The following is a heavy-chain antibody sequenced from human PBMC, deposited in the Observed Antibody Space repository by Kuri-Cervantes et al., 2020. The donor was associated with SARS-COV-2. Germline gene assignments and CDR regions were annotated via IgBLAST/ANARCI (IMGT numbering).Heavy chain of an antibody. J-gene: IGHJ5*02. D-gene: IGHD3-10*01. CDR2: FDPEDGET. CDR1: GYTLTELS. CDR3: ATSTTMVRGNWFDP. Sequence: ASVKVSCQVSGYTLTELSMHWVRQAPGKGLEWMGGFDPEDGETIYAQKFQGRVTMTEDTSTDTAYMELSSLRSEDTAVYYCATSTTMVRGNWFDPWGQGTLVTVSS. V-gene: IGHV1-24*01.